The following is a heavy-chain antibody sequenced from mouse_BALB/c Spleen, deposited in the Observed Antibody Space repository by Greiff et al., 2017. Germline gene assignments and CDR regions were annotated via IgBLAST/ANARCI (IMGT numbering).Heavy chain of an antibody. J-gene: IGHJ2*01. CDR1: GFTFSSYA. Sequence: EVQLVESGGGLVKPGGSLKLSCAASGFTFSSYAMSWVRQTPEKRLEWVATISSGGSYTYYPDSVKGRFTISRDNAKNTLYLQMSSLRSEDTAMYYCARDGSSGYYFDYWGQGTTLTVSS. D-gene: IGHD3-1*01. CDR3: ARDGSSGYYFDY. CDR2: ISSGGSYT. V-gene: IGHV5-9-3*01.